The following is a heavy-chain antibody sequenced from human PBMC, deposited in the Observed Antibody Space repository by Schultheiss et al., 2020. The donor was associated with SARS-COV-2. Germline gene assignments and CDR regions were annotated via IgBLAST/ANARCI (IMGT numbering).Heavy chain of an antibody. V-gene: IGHV3-48*04. J-gene: IGHJ4*02. D-gene: IGHD6-13*01. CDR1: GFTFSSYD. CDR3: ARNRIAAAVFDY. Sequence: GGSLRLSCAASGFTFSSYDMHWVRQATGKGLEWVSYITYSSSTIYYADSVKGRFTISRDNAKNSLYLQMNSLRAEDTAVYYCARNRIAAAVFDYWGQGTLVTVSS. CDR2: ITYSSSTI.